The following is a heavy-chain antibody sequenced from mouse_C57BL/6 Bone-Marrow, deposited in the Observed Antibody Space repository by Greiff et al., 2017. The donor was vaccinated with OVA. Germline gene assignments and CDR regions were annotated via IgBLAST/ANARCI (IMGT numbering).Heavy chain of an antibody. Sequence: EVKVVESGGDLVKPGGSLKLSCAASGFTFSSYGMSWVRQTPDKRLEWVATISSGGSYTYYPDSVKGRFTISRDNAKNTLYLQMSSLKSEDTAMYYCARQHLYAMDYWGQGTSVTVSS. CDR1: GFTFSSYG. CDR2: ISSGGSYT. J-gene: IGHJ4*01. CDR3: ARQHLYAMDY. V-gene: IGHV5-6*01.